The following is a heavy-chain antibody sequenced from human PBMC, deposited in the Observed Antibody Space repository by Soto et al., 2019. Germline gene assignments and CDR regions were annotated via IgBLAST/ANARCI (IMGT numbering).Heavy chain of an antibody. V-gene: IGHV3-33*01. CDR2: IWYDGSNK. J-gene: IGHJ6*02. CDR3: ARGYDFWSGYYFSASKYYYGMDV. Sequence: PGGSLRLSCAASGFTFSSYGMHWVRQAPGKGLEWVAVIWYDGSNKYYADSVKGRFTISRDNSKNTLYLQMNSLRAEDTAVYYCARGYDFWSGYYFSASKYYYGMDVWGQGTTVTVSS. D-gene: IGHD3-3*01. CDR1: GFTFSSYG.